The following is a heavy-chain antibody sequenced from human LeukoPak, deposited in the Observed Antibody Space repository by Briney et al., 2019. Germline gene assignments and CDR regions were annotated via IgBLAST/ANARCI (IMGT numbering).Heavy chain of an antibody. D-gene: IGHD3-22*01. V-gene: IGHV1-18*01. Sequence: ASVKVSCKASGYTFTSYGIGWVRQAPGQGLEWMGWISAYNGNTNYAQKLQGRVTMTTDTSTSTAYMELRSLRTDDTAVYYCARDADRSYYYDSSGYYYYYYGMDVWGQGTTVTVSS. CDR1: GYTFTSYG. J-gene: IGHJ6*02. CDR2: ISAYNGNT. CDR3: ARDADRSYYYDSSGYYYYYYGMDV.